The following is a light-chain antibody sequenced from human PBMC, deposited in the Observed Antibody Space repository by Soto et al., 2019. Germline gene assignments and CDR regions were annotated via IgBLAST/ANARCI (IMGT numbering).Light chain of an antibody. CDR1: SSDVGGYNF. J-gene: IGLJ1*01. V-gene: IGLV2-14*03. Sequence: QSALTQPASVSGSPEQSTTISCTGTSSDVGGYNFVSWYQHHPGKAPKLIIYDVTNRPSGISNRFSGSKSGNTASLTISGLQAEDEADYYCTSYTSSITYVFGTGTKVTVL. CDR3: TSYTSSITYV. CDR2: DVT.